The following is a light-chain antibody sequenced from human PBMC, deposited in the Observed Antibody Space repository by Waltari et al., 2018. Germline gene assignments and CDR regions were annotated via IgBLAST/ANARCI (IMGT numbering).Light chain of an antibody. J-gene: IGKJ4*01. CDR2: KTS. CDR3: QQYNDYPLT. Sequence: DIQMTQSPSTLSASVGDRVSITCRASQIISTWLAWYPQKPGKAPKLLIYKTSGLESGVPSRFSGSGSGTEFTLTISSLQPDDFATYYCQQYNDYPLTFGGGTKVEIK. V-gene: IGKV1-5*03. CDR1: QIISTW.